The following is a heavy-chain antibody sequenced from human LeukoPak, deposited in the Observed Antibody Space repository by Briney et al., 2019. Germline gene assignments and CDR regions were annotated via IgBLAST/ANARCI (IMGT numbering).Heavy chain of an antibody. V-gene: IGHV4-34*01. Sequence: SEILSLTCAVYGGSFSGYYWSWIRQPPGKGLEWIGSIHYSGSTHYNPSLKSRVTITVDTSKNQFSLKLSSVTAAHTAVYYCARLSGSYRFYFDYWGQGTLVTVSS. J-gene: IGHJ4*02. D-gene: IGHD1-26*01. CDR2: IHYSGST. CDR3: ARLSGSYRFYFDY. CDR1: GGSFSGYY.